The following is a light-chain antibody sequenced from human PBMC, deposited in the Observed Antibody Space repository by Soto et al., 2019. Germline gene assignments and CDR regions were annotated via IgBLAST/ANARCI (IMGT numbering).Light chain of an antibody. CDR2: VAS. CDR3: QKYNSAPWT. CDR1: QGISNY. J-gene: IGKJ1*01. Sequence: DIQMTQSPSSLSASVRDRVTITCRASQGISNYLAWYQQQPGKVPKLLIYVASTLQSGVPSRFSGSGSGTDFTLTISSLQPEGVATYYCQKYNSAPWTFGQGTKVEIK. V-gene: IGKV1-27*01.